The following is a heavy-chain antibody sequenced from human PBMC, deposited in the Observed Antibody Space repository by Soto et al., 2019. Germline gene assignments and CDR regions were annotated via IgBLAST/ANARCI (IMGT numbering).Heavy chain of an antibody. Sequence: QVQLVESGGGVVQPGKSLRLSCAASGFTFSTYGMHWVRQAPGRGLEWVAAISYDGSNKYYADTLKGRFAISRDKSKNTLYLQMNGLRVEDTGVYYCAKDWWELLPESSHLWGLGTLVTVSS. V-gene: IGHV3-30*18. CDR3: AKDWWELLPESSHL. J-gene: IGHJ1*01. D-gene: IGHD1-26*01. CDR2: ISYDGSNK. CDR1: GFTFSTYG.